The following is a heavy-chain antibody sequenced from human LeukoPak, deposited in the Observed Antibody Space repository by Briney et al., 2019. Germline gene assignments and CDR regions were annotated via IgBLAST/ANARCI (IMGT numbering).Heavy chain of an antibody. CDR3: AREIVVVPAAQSIFDY. J-gene: IGHJ4*02. CDR1: GGSISSYY. CDR2: IYTSGST. V-gene: IGHV4-4*07. D-gene: IGHD2-2*01. Sequence: SGTLSLTCIVSGGSISSYYWSWIRQPAGKGLEWIGRIYTSGSTNYNPSPKSRVTMSVDTSKNQFSLKLSSVTAADTAVYYCAREIVVVPAAQSIFDYWGQGTLVTVSS.